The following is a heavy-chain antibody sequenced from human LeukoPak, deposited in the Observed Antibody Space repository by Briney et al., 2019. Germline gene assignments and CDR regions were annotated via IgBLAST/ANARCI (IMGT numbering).Heavy chain of an antibody. D-gene: IGHD3-10*01. Sequence: GASVKVSCKASGYTFTGYYIHWVRQAPGQGLEWMGWINPNSGGTNYAQKFQGRVAMTRDTSISTAYMELSRLRSDDTAVYYCAKEPNGSGTNPSDYWGQGTLATVSS. J-gene: IGHJ4*02. V-gene: IGHV1-2*02. CDR2: INPNSGGT. CDR3: AKEPNGSGTNPSDY. CDR1: GYTFTGYY.